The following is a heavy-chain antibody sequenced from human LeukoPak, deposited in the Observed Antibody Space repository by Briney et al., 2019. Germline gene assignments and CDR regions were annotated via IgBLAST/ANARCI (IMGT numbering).Heavy chain of an antibody. J-gene: IGHJ4*02. V-gene: IGHV1-3*01. CDR1: GYTFTSYA. D-gene: IGHD1-14*01. CDR2: INAGNGNT. CDR3: ARASVGIQFDY. Sequence: ASVKVSCKAPGYTFTSYAMHWVRQAPGQRLEWMGWINAGNGNTKYSQKFQGRVTITRDTSASTAYMELSSLRSEGTAVYYCARASVGIQFDYWGQGTLVTVSS.